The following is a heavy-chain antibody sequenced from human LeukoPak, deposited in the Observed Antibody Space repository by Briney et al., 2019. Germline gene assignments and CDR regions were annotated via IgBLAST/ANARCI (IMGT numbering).Heavy chain of an antibody. CDR2: INPNSGGT. CDR1: GYTFTGYY. Sequence: ASVKVSCKASGYTFTGYYMHWVRQAPGQGLEWMGRINPNSGGTNYAQKFQGRVTMTRDTSISTAYMELSRLRSDDTAAYYCARGESPTMIVVVITEDYWGQGTLVTVSS. V-gene: IGHV1-2*06. D-gene: IGHD3-22*01. J-gene: IGHJ4*02. CDR3: ARGESPTMIVVVITEDY.